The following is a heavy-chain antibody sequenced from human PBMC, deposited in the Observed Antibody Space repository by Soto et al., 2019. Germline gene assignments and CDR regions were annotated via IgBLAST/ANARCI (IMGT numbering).Heavy chain of an antibody. D-gene: IGHD3-9*01. V-gene: IGHV1-3*01. Sequence: ASVKVSCKASGYTFTSYAMDWVRQAPGQRLEWMGWINAGNGNTKYSQEFQGRVTITRDTSASTAYMELSSLRSEDTAVYYCARDPWIYDILTGYYPSAFDPWGQGTLVTVSS. J-gene: IGHJ5*02. CDR2: INAGNGNT. CDR3: ARDPWIYDILTGYYPSAFDP. CDR1: GYTFTSYA.